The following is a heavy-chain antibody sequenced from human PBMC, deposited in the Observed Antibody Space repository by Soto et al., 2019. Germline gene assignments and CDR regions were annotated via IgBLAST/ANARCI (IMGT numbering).Heavy chain of an antibody. V-gene: IGHV3-9*01. CDR3: AKYAAPDWSHTGVAFDI. CDR2: ISWNSGSI. J-gene: IGHJ3*02. CDR1: GFTFDDYA. Sequence: EVQLVESGGGLVQPGRSLRLSCAASGFTFDDYAMHWVRQAPGKGLEWVSGISWNSGSIGYADSVKGRFTISRDNAKNSLYLQMNSLRAEDTALYYCAKYAAPDWSHTGVAFDIWGQGTMVTVSS. D-gene: IGHD3-9*01.